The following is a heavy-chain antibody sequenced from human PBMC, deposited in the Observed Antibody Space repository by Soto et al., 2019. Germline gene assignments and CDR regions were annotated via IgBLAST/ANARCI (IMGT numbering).Heavy chain of an antibody. V-gene: IGHV3-23*01. Sequence: EVQLLESGGGLVQPGGSLRLSCAASGFTFSSYAMSWVRQAPGKGLEWVSAISGSGGSTYYADSVKGRFTISRDNSKNTLYLQNNSLRAEDTAVYYCAKDQGEQRFLEWFYYYYGMDVWGQGTTVTVSS. J-gene: IGHJ6*02. CDR1: GFTFSSYA. D-gene: IGHD3-3*01. CDR3: AKDQGEQRFLEWFYYYYGMDV. CDR2: ISGSGGST.